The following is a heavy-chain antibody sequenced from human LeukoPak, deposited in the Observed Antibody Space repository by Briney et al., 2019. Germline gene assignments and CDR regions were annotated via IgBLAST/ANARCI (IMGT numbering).Heavy chain of an antibody. CDR2: IDSDGSGT. J-gene: IGHJ4*02. V-gene: IGHV3-74*01. CDR1: GFTFSSYW. Sequence: GGSLRLSCAASGFTFSSYWMHWVRQAPGKGLEWVSRIDSDGSGTGYADSVKGRFTISRDNAKNSLYLQMNSLRVEDTAVYYCARDGRPLDYWGQGTLVTVSS. CDR3: ARDGRPLDY.